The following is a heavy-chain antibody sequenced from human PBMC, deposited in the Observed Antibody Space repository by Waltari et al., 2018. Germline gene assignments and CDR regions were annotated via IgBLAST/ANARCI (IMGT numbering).Heavy chain of an antibody. CDR3: AKGDNRGALDY. D-gene: IGHD2-21*01. J-gene: IGHJ4*02. Sequence: EVQLVESGGGLVQHGRSLRLSCSASGFSFDDYAIHWVRQAPGKGLEWVSGISWNSGSIGYADSVKGRFTISRDNAKNSLYLQMNSLRAEDTVLYYCAKGDNRGALDYWGQGTLVTVSS. V-gene: IGHV3-9*01. CDR1: GFSFDDYA. CDR2: ISWNSGSI.